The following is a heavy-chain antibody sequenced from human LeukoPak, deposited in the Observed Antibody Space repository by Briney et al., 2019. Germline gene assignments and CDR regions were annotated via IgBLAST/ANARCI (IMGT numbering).Heavy chain of an antibody. D-gene: IGHD5-12*01. CDR1: GFTFSSYG. V-gene: IGHV3-30*18. Sequence: PGGSLRLSCAASGFTFSSYGMHWVRQAPGKGLEWVAVISYDGSNKYYADSVKGQFTISRDNSKNTLYLQMNSLRAEDTAVYYCAQGNARRGSSGYDILDYWGQGTLVTVSS. J-gene: IGHJ4*02. CDR3: AQGNARRGSSGYDILDY. CDR2: ISYDGSNK.